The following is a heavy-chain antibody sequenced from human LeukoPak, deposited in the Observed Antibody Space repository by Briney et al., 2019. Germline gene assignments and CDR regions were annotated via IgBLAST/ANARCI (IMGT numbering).Heavy chain of an antibody. CDR1: GGSISSGDYY. Sequence: SETLTLTCTVSGGSISSGDYYWSWIRQPLGKGLEWIGYIYYSGSTYYNPSLKSRVTISVDTSKNQFSLELSSVTAADTAVYYCARDLLNEGNHLDYWGQGTLVTVSS. CDR2: IYYSGST. J-gene: IGHJ4*02. V-gene: IGHV4-30-4*01. CDR3: ARDLLNEGNHLDY. D-gene: IGHD4-23*01.